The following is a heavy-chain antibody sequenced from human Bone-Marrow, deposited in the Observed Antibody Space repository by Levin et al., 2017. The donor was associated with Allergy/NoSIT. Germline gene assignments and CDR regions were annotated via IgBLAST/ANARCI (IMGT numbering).Heavy chain of an antibody. CDR3: EHFRGGDVGYHPRFDY. J-gene: IGHJ4*02. V-gene: IGHV2-5*02. CDR2: IYWDDDK. D-gene: IGHD5-12*01. CDR1: GFSFNTSGVG. Sequence: SGPTLVKPTQTLTLTCTFSGFSFNTSGVGVGWIRQPPGKALEWLALIYWDDDKRYSPSLKSRLTITKDTSKNQVVLTLTNMDPVDTATYFCEHFRGGDVGYHPRFDYWGQGTLVTVSS.